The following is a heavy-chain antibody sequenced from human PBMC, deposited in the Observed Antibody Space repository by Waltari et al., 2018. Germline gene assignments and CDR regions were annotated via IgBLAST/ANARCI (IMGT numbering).Heavy chain of an antibody. D-gene: IGHD2-15*01. CDR3: ARSGIVVVVAKFDY. J-gene: IGHJ4*02. CDR2: VNPNSGGT. CDR1: GYTLPGSY. V-gene: IGHV1-2*02. Sequence: HVQLVQSGAEVKKPGASEKVSCKASGYTLPGSYMHWVRQAPGQGLERLGWVNPNSGGTNYPVRDQGRVAMTRDTSISAGCMGLGRLGSDDTAVYCCARSGIVVVVAKFDYGGQVALVTVSS.